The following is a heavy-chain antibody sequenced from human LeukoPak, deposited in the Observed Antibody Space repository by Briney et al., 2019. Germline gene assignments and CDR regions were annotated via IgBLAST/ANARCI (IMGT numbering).Heavy chain of an antibody. CDR2: IYPGDSVT. D-gene: IGHD5/OR15-5a*01. J-gene: IGHJ5*02. CDR1: TYNFGNYW. V-gene: IGHV5-51*01. Sequence: GGSLQISCKTPTYNFGNYWIGGGRHVPGKGREGVAMIYPGDSVTIDNPSYEGQFIISVDTSITTVYLQWRSLKPSDTAMYYCARREYYSVWLDPWGQGTLVTVSS. CDR3: ARREYYSVWLDP.